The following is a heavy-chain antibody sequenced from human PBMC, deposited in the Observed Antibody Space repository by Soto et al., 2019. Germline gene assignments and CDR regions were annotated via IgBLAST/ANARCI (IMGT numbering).Heavy chain of an antibody. D-gene: IGHD3-10*01. CDR3: ARRQRVIVAPYNPYYYMDV. V-gene: IGHV1-18*01. Sequence: ASVKVSCKASGYIFMSYGVGWVRQAPGQGLEWMAWISAYSGDTNYAQKFQGRVTLTTDKSTSTAYMELRNLRSDDTAVYYCARRQRVIVAPYNPYYYMDVWGKGTTVTVSS. CDR2: ISAYSGDT. CDR1: GYIFMSYG. J-gene: IGHJ6*03.